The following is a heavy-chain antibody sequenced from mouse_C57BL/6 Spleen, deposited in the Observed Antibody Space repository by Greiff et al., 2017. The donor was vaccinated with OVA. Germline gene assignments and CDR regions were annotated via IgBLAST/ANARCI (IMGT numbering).Heavy chain of an antibody. D-gene: IGHD1-1*01. Sequence: VQLQESGAELVRPGASVTLSCKASGYTFTDYEMHWVKQTPVHGLEWIGAIDPETGGTAYNQKFKGKAILTADKSSSTAYMELRSLTSEDSAVYYCTRRPHYYGSTYFDYWGQGTTRTVSS. CDR2: IDPETGGT. J-gene: IGHJ2*01. CDR3: TRRPHYYGSTYFDY. V-gene: IGHV1-15*01. CDR1: GYTFTDYE.